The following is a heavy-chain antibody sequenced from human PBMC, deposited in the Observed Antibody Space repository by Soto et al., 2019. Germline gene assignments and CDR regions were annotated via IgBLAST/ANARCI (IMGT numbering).Heavy chain of an antibody. J-gene: IGHJ2*01. CDR1: GGSISGGVGGLYY. D-gene: IGHD4-17*01. V-gene: IGHV4-30-4*01. Sequence: QLQLRESGPGLVKPSETLSLTCTVSGGSISGGVGGLYYWSWLRQPPGKGLEWIGYIYDSGSTYYNSSIMNRLHISVDTFKTQFPLKLSSVTAADTAVYYCAREVIPLTTDWYFDLWGRGTLVTVSS. CDR2: IYDSGST. CDR3: AREVIPLTTDWYFDL.